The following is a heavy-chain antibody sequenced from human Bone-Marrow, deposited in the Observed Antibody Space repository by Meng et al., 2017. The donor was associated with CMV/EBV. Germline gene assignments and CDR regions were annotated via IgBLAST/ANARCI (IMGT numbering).Heavy chain of an antibody. CDR3: ARLDYRWVYVFDS. CDR1: VGSVSLGDYY. V-gene: IGHV4-61*08. J-gene: IGHJ4*02. CDR2: IYYSGST. Sequence: SETLSLTCSVAVGSVSLGDYYWNWIRQPPGKGLEWIGYIYYSGSTKYNPSLKSRVTMSMDTSKNHVSLRLSSVTTGDTAVYYCARLDYRWVYVFDSWGQGTLVTVSS. D-gene: IGHD4-11*01.